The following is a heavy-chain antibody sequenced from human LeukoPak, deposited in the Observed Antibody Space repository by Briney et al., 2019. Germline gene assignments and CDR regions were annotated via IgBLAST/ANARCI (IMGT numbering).Heavy chain of an antibody. CDR2: ISAGGST. J-gene: IGHJ4*02. CDR3: ARLIPGTTGHRINYFDY. D-gene: IGHD1-20*01. Sequence: SETLSLTCTVSGDSMSSSYWNWIRQPPGKGLESIWYISAGGSTNYNPSLKSRIIISVDMSKTQFSLKLTSVTAADTAIYCARLIPGTTGHRINYFDYWGRGSLVTVSS. V-gene: IGHV4-4*09. CDR1: GDSMSSSY.